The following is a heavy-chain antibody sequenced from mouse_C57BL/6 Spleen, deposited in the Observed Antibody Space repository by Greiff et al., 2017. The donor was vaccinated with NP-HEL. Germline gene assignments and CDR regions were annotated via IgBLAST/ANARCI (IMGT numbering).Heavy chain of an antibody. Sequence: VQLQQSGAELAKPGASVKLSCKASGYTFTSYWMHWVNQRPGQGLEWIGYINTSSGYTKYNQKFKDKATLTADKSSSTAYMQLSSLTYEDSAVYYCAIYGSSYAMDYWGQGTSVTVSS. J-gene: IGHJ4*01. CDR3: AIYGSSYAMDY. CDR2: INTSSGYT. V-gene: IGHV1-7*01. CDR1: GYTFTSYW. D-gene: IGHD1-1*01.